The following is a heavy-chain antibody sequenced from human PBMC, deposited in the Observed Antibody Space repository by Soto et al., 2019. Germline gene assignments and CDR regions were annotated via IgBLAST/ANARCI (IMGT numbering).Heavy chain of an antibody. D-gene: IGHD2-2*03. CDR2: ISGSGDSS. CDR1: GFTFSSFG. J-gene: IGHJ4*02. Sequence: EVQLLDSGGDLAQPGGSLRLSCTASGFTFSSFGMAWVRQAPGKGLEWVSAISGSGDSSYYADSVKDRFTISRDNPTNTLYLQMNNLRAEDTAVYYCAKVGIGMFSHKHHFDHWGQGTXVXXSX. V-gene: IGHV3-23*01. CDR3: AKVGIGMFSHKHHFDH.